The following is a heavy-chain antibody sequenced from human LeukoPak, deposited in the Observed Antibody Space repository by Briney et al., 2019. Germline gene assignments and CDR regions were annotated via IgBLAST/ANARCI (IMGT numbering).Heavy chain of an antibody. Sequence: GGSLRLSCAASGFTFNTNAMTWVRQAPGKGLEWVSVIFNSGTSTYYADSVKGRFTISRDNSKNTLHLQMSSLRAEDTAVYYCAKDMYGDYGGVDYWGQGTPVTVSS. CDR2: IFNSGTST. CDR3: AKDMYGDYGGVDY. D-gene: IGHD4-17*01. J-gene: IGHJ4*02. CDR1: GFTFNTNA. V-gene: IGHV3-23*01.